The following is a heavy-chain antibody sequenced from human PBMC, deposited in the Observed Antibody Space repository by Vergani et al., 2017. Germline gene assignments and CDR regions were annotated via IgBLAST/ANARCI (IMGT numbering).Heavy chain of an antibody. CDR2: IYYSGST. V-gene: IGHV4-34*11. J-gene: IGHJ6*03. D-gene: IGHD4-17*01. Sequence: QVQLQQWGAGLLKPSETLSLTCAVYGGSFSGYYWSWIRQPPGKGLEWIGYIYYSGSTNYNPSLKSRVTMSVDTSKNQFSLKLSSVTAADTAVYYCAREDGDYYYYYYYYMDVWGKGTTVTVSS. CDR1: GGSFSGYY. CDR3: AREDGDYYYYYYYYMDV.